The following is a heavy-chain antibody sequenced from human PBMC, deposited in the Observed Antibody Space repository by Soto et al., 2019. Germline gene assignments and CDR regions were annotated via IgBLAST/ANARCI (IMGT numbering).Heavy chain of an antibody. Sequence: SETLSLTCAVSGGSISSYYWSWIRQPPGKGLEWIGYIYYSGSTNYNPSLKGRVTISVDTSKNQFSLKLSSVTAADTAVYYCARAADYSSLHYGMDVWGQGTTVTVSS. CDR3: ARAADYSSLHYGMDV. CDR1: GGSISSYY. V-gene: IGHV4-59*01. CDR2: IYYSGST. J-gene: IGHJ6*02. D-gene: IGHD4-4*01.